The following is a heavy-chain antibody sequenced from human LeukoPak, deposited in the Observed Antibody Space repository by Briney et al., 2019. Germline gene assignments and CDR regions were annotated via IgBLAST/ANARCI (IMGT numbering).Heavy chain of an antibody. D-gene: IGHD2-2*02. Sequence: GASVKVSCKASGGTFSSYAISWVRQAPGQGLEWMGGFIPIFGTANYAQKFQGRVTITADESTSTAYMELSSLRSEDTAVYYCARGSAIHGTVSQDYWGQGTLVTVSS. V-gene: IGHV1-69*13. J-gene: IGHJ4*02. CDR1: GGTFSSYA. CDR3: ARGSAIHGTVSQDY. CDR2: FIPIFGTA.